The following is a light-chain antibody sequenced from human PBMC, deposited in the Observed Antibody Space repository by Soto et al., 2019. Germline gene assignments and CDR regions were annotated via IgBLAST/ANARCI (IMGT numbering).Light chain of an antibody. CDR2: DAS. V-gene: IGKV3D-20*02. CDR1: QTVRNNY. CDR3: QQRYNWPPT. J-gene: IGKJ1*01. Sequence: EFVLTQSPGTLSLSPGERATLSCRASQTVRNNYLAWYQQKPGQAPRLLIYDASSRATGIPDRFSGSGSGTDFTLTINSLEPEDFALYYCQQRYNWPPTFGQGTKVDIK.